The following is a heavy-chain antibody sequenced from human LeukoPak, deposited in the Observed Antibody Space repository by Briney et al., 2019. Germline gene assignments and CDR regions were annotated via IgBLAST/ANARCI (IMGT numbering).Heavy chain of an antibody. CDR2: ISGGSSYI. CDR1: GFTFSTYI. D-gene: IGHD2/OR15-2a*01. Sequence: PGGSLRLSCGASGFTFSTYIMNWVRQPPGKGLEWVSSISGGSSYIRYTDSLKGRFTISRDNVKNSVYLQMYFCARDHDSNSASLHYWGRGSLVTVSS. V-gene: IGHV3-21*01. CDR3: LHY. J-gene: IGHJ4*01.